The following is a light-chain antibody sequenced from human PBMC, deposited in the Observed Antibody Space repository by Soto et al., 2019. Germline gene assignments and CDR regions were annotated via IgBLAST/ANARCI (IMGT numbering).Light chain of an antibody. CDR2: DVR. CDR3: SSYTSSSTVI. V-gene: IGLV2-14*01. CDR1: SSDIGGYNY. J-gene: IGLJ2*01. Sequence: QSALTQTASMSGSPGQSITISCTGTSSDIGGYNYISWYQQLPGKAPKFIIYDVRNRPSGVSNRFSGSRSGNTASLTISGLQAEDEADYYCSSYTSSSTVIFGGGTKVTVL.